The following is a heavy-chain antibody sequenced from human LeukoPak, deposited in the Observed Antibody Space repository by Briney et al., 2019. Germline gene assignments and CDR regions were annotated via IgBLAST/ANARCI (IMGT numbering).Heavy chain of an antibody. J-gene: IGHJ3*02. CDR1: GYSFTSYW. CDR2: IYPGDSDT. D-gene: IGHD5-18*01. V-gene: IGHV5-51*01. Sequence: GESLKISCKGSGYSFTSYWIGWVRQMPGKGLEWMGIIYPGDSDTRYGPSFQGQVTISADKSISTAYLQWSSLKASDTAMYCCARRPRYSYGFSHDAFDIWGQGTMVTVSS. CDR3: ARRPRYSYGFSHDAFDI.